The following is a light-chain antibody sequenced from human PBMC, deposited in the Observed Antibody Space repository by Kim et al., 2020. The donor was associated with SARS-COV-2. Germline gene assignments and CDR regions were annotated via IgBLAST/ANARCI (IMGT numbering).Light chain of an antibody. CDR3: QQYGSSYT. V-gene: IGKV3-20*01. Sequence: EIVLTQSPGTLSLSPGERATLSCRASQSVSSSYLAWYQQKPGQAPRLLIYGASSRATGIPDRFSGSGSGTDFTLTISRLEPEDFAVYYCQQYGSSYTLGQGT. J-gene: IGKJ2*01. CDR2: GAS. CDR1: QSVSSSY.